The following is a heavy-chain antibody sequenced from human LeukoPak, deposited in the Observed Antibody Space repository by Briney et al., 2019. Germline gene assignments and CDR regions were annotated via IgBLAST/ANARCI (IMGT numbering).Heavy chain of an antibody. D-gene: IGHD4-17*01. Sequence: PSETLSLTCAVSGGSISSGSYYWSWIRQPAGKGLEWIGRIYTSGSTNYNPSLKSRVTISVDTSKNQFSLKLSSVTAADTAVYYCARGLYGALIDYWGQGTLVTVSS. CDR1: GGSISSGSYY. CDR2: IYTSGST. J-gene: IGHJ4*02. CDR3: ARGLYGALIDY. V-gene: IGHV4-61*02.